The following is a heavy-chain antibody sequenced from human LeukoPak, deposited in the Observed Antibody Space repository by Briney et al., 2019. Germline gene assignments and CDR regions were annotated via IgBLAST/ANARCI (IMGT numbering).Heavy chain of an antibody. CDR1: EFTFSRFA. V-gene: IGHV3-23*01. CDR3: AKHLGSHSFLFYYMDV. J-gene: IGHJ6*03. D-gene: IGHD2-21*01. Sequence: SLRLSCEACEFTFSRFAIRWIRRPPGTGLEWVSTLSGSGGATYYADAVKGRFTTSRDNYKDTLYRQMDTLRVDDSAVYYCAKHLGSHSFLFYYMDVWGKGTAVIVSS. CDR2: LSGSGGAT.